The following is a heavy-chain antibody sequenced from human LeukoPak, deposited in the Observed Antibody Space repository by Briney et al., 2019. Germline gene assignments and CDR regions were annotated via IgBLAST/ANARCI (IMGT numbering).Heavy chain of an antibody. Sequence: GGSLRLSCAASGFTFSSYAMSWVRQAPGKGLEWVSAISGSGGNTYYTDSVKGRFTISRDNSKNTLFLQMNSLRAEDTAVYYCATAGGSYSGWFDPWGQGTLVTVSS. J-gene: IGHJ5*02. CDR2: ISGSGGNT. D-gene: IGHD1-26*01. CDR3: ATAGGSYSGWFDP. CDR1: GFTFSSYA. V-gene: IGHV3-23*01.